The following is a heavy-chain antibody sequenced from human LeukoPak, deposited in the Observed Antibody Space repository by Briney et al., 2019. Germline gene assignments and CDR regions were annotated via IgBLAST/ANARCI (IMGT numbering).Heavy chain of an antibody. CDR3: ARAPTKALLWFGDAGLEDAFDI. J-gene: IGHJ3*02. CDR2: ISSSGSTI. D-gene: IGHD3-10*01. V-gene: IGHV3-48*03. Sequence: PGGSLRLSCAASGFTFSSYEMNWVRQAPGKGLEWVSYISSSGSTIYYADSVKGRFTISRDNAKNSLYLQMNSLRAEDTAVYYCARAPTKALLWFGDAGLEDAFDIWGQGTMATVSS. CDR1: GFTFSSYE.